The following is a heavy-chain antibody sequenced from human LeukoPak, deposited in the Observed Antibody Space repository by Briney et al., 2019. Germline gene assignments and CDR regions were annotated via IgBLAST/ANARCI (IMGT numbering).Heavy chain of an antibody. CDR1: GFTFSSYG. D-gene: IGHD3-10*01. CDR2: ISYDGSNK. CDR3: AKGTLYNFGEFSY. J-gene: IGHJ4*02. V-gene: IGHV3-30*18. Sequence: GGSLRLSCAASGFTFSSYGMHWVRQAPGKGLEWVAVISYDGSNKYYADSVKGRFTISRDNSKNTLYLQMNSLRAEDTAVYYCAKGTLYNFGEFSYWGQGTLVTVSS.